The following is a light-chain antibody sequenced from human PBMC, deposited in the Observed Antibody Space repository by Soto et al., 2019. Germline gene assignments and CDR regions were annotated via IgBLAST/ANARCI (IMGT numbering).Light chain of an antibody. CDR2: EVR. CDR3: CSYTSSSIRV. V-gene: IGLV2-14*01. CDR1: SGDIGGYDY. Sequence: QSVLTQPPSASGSPGQSVTISCTGTSGDIGGYDYVSWYQQHPGKAPKLIIYEVRNRPSGVSNRLSGSKSGNTASLTISGLQADDEADYYCCSYTSSSIRVFGGGTKLTVL. J-gene: IGLJ3*02.